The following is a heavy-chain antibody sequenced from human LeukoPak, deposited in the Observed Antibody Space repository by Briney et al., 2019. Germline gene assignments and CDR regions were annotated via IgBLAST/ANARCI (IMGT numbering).Heavy chain of an antibody. D-gene: IGHD3-10*01. CDR3: AKQLWSGAFDI. V-gene: IGHV4-39*01. Sequence: PSETLSLTCTVSGGSISSSSYYWGWIRQPPGKGLEWIGSIYYSGSTYYNPSLKSRVTISVDTSKNQFSLKLSSVTAADTAVYYCAKQLWSGAFDIWGQGTMVTVSS. CDR2: IYYSGST. CDR1: GGSISSSSYY. J-gene: IGHJ3*02.